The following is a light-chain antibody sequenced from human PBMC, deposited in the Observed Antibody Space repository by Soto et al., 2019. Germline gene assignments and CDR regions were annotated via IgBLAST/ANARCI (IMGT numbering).Light chain of an antibody. CDR3: QQYGSSKT. Sequence: EIVLTQSPGTLSLSPGERATLSCRASQSVSSSYLAWYQQKPGQAPSLLIYSASSRATGIPDRLSGMGSGTDFALTISRLEPEDFAVYYCQQYGSSKTFGQVTKVDIK. CDR1: QSVSSSY. V-gene: IGKV3-20*01. J-gene: IGKJ1*01. CDR2: SAS.